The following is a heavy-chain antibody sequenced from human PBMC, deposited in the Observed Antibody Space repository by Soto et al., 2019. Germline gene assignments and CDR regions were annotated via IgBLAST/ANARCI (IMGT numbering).Heavy chain of an antibody. CDR3: ATVVVAATEYFQH. CDR1: GGSFSGYY. CDR2: INHSGST. V-gene: IGHV4-34*01. D-gene: IGHD2-15*01. J-gene: IGHJ1*01. Sequence: NPSETLSLTCAVYGGSFSGYYWSWIRQPPGKGLEWIGEINHSGSTNYNPSLKSRVTISVDTSKNQFSLKLSSVTAADTAVYYCATVVVAATEYFQHWGQGTLVTVSS.